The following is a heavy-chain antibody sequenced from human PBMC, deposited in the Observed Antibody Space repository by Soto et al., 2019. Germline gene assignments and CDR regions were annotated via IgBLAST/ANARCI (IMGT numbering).Heavy chain of an antibody. CDR2: IWYDGSNK. V-gene: IGHV3-33*01. D-gene: IGHD6-6*01. CDR3: ARNRRLWAARRTGDGMDV. J-gene: IGHJ6*02. CDR1: GFTFSSYG. Sequence: GGSLRLSCAASGFTFSSYGMHWVRQAPGKGLEWVAVIWYDGSNKYYADSVKGRFTISRDNSKNTLYLQMNSLRAEDTAVYYCARNRRLWAARRTGDGMDVWGQGTTVTVSS.